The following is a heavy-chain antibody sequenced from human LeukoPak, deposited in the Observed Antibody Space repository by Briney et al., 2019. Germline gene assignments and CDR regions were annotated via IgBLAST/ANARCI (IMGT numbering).Heavy chain of an antibody. Sequence: GGSLRLSCGAPGLNFGDYGMSWVRQAPGKGLEWVSAINWNGITTGYADSVRGRFAISRDNAKNSLYLQMNSLRAEDTALYFCARDRGRGYYSLDYWGQGTQVTVSS. D-gene: IGHD5-12*01. CDR2: INWNGITT. CDR3: ARDRGRGYYSLDY. CDR1: GLNFGDYG. J-gene: IGHJ4*02. V-gene: IGHV3-20*04.